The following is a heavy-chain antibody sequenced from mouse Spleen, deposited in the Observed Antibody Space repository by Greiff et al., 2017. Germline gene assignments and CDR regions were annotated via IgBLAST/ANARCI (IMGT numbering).Heavy chain of an antibody. Sequence: VQLKESGPGLVKPSQSLSLTCSVTGYSITSGYYWKWIRQFPGNKLEWMGYISYDGSNNYNPSLKNRISITRDTSKNQFFLKLNSVTTEDTATYYCARENYGSSPLAYWGQGTLVTVSA. CDR2: ISYDGSN. CDR3: ARENYGSSPLAY. CDR1: GYSITSGYY. D-gene: IGHD1-1*01. V-gene: IGHV3-6*01. J-gene: IGHJ3*01.